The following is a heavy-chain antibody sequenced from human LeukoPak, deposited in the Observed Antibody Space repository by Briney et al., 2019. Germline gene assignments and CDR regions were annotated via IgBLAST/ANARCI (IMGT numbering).Heavy chain of an antibody. J-gene: IGHJ6*03. D-gene: IGHD3-3*01. Sequence: HPGGSLRLSCAASGFTFSSYAMSWVRQAPGKGLEWVSAMSGSGYYTYYVESVKGRFTISRDNSKNTLYLHMNSLRADDTAVYYCAKMEGQRLYDYCMDVWGRGTTVTVSS. CDR3: AKMEGQRLYDYCMDV. V-gene: IGHV3-23*01. CDR2: MSGSGYYT. CDR1: GFTFSSYA.